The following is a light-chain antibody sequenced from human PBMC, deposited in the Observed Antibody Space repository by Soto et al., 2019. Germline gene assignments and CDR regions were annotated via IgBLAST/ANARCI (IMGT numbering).Light chain of an antibody. CDR3: QQYGRSRT. V-gene: IGKV3-20*01. Sequence: EIVLTQSPGTLSLSPGERATLSCRASQSVSSSYLAWYQQKPGQAPRLLIYGASSRATGIPDRFSSSGSGTDFTLTISRLEPEDFAVYYCQQYGRSRTFGQGTKVEIK. CDR1: QSVSSSY. J-gene: IGKJ1*01. CDR2: GAS.